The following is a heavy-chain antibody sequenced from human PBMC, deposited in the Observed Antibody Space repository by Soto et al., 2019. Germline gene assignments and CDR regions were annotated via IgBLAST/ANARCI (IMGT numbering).Heavy chain of an antibody. J-gene: IGHJ5*02. V-gene: IGHV1-3*01. Sequence: QVQLVQSGAEVKKPGASVKVSCKASGYTFTSYTMHWVRQAPGQRLEWMGWINAGNGNTKYSQKFQGRVTITRDTSASTAYMELSSLRSEDTAVYYCARGKQWLVLWFDPWGQGTLVTVSS. CDR1: GYTFTSYT. CDR3: ARGKQWLVLWFDP. D-gene: IGHD6-19*01. CDR2: INAGNGNT.